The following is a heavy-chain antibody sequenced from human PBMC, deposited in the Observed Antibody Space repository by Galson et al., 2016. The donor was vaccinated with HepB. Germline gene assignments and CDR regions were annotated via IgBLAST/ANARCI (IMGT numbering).Heavy chain of an antibody. J-gene: IGHJ4*02. CDR1: GFTFSDYY. CDR3: ARSLLTVTSPVGY. V-gene: IGHV3-11*06. CDR2: ISGNSGDI. D-gene: IGHD4-17*01. Sequence: SLRLSCAASGFTFSDYYMSWIRQAPGKGLEWISYISGNSGDIRYADSVKSRFTVSRDNAENSVYLQMNSLRVDDTAVYYCARSLLTVTSPVGYWGQGTLVTVSS.